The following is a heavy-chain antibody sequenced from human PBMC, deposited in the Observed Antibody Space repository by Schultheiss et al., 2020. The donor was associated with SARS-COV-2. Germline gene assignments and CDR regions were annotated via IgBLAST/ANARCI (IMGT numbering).Heavy chain of an antibody. Sequence: SGPTLVKPTQTLTLTCTFSGFSLSTSGVGVGWIRQPPGKALEWLALIYWDDDKRYSPSLKSRLTISKDTSKSQVVLTMTNMDPVDTATYYCARTYSSGWSFPFDYWGQGTLVTVSS. D-gene: IGHD6-19*01. CDR3: ARTYSSGWSFPFDY. CDR1: GFSLSTSGVG. V-gene: IGHV2-5*02. CDR2: IYWDDDK. J-gene: IGHJ4*02.